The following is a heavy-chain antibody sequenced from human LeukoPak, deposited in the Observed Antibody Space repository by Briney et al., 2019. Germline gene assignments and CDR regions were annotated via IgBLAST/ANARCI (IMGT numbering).Heavy chain of an antibody. Sequence: GGSLRLSCAASGFTFSSYSMNWVRQAPGKGLEWVSSISSSSSYIYYADSVKGRFTISRDNSKNTLYLQMNSLRAEDTAVYYCARDPGYSSGWFSLDYWGQGTLVTVSS. CDR3: ARDPGYSSGWFSLDY. D-gene: IGHD6-19*01. CDR2: ISSSSSYI. V-gene: IGHV3-21*01. J-gene: IGHJ4*02. CDR1: GFTFSSYS.